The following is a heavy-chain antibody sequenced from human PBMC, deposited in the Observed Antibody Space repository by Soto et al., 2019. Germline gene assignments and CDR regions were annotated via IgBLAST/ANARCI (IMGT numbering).Heavy chain of an antibody. CDR3: ASLKMTTVTTNYYGMDV. D-gene: IGHD4-4*01. J-gene: IGHJ6*02. CDR1: GGTFSSYA. Sequence: GASVKVSCKASGGTFSSYAISWVRQAPGQGLEWMGGIIPIFGTANYAQKFQGRVTITADESTSTAYMELSSLRSEDTAVYYCASLKMTTVTTNYYGMDVWGPGTTVTVSS. CDR2: IIPIFGTA. V-gene: IGHV1-69*13.